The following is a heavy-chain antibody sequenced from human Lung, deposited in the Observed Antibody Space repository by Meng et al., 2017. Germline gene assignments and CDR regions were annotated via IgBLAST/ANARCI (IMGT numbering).Heavy chain of an antibody. D-gene: IGHD5-24*01. CDR2: INHSGST. V-gene: IGHV4-34*01. CDR1: GGSFSDYY. J-gene: IGHJ4*02. CDR3: ARGPTTMAHDFDY. Sequence: QLQPQQWGAVLLKPSETLSLTCVVAGGSFSDYYWSWIRQPPGKGLEWIGEINHSGSTNYNPSLESRATISVDTSQNNLSLKLSSVTAADSAVYYCARGPTTMAHDFDYWGQGTLVTVSS.